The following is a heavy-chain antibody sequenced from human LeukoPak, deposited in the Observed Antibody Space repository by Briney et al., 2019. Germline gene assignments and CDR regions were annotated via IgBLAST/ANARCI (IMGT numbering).Heavy chain of an antibody. CDR1: GGSISTSY. J-gene: IGHJ4*02. V-gene: IGHV4-59*01. D-gene: IGHD2-2*01. CDR3: AREGPYCSSTSCYFDY. CDR2: ILYSGST. Sequence: SETLSLTCTVSGGSISTSYWNWVRQPPGKGLEWIGYILYSGSTNYNPSLESRVTISVDTSKNQFSLKLTSVTAADTAVYYCAREGPYCSSTSCYFDYWGQGTLVTVSS.